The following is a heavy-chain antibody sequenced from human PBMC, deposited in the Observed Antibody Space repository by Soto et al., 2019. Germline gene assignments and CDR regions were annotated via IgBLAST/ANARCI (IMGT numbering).Heavy chain of an antibody. D-gene: IGHD3-3*02. CDR1: GYTFTGYY. J-gene: IGHJ6*02. Sequence: QVQLVQSGAEVKKPGASVKVSCKASGYTFTGYYMHWVRQAPGQGLEWMGWINPNSGGTKYAQKFQGRVTMTRDTSISTAYMELSRLRSDDTAVYYCARDRHFWSGYWSLYYYSYGMDVWGQGTTVTVSS. V-gene: IGHV1-2*02. CDR3: ARDRHFWSGYWSLYYYSYGMDV. CDR2: INPNSGGT.